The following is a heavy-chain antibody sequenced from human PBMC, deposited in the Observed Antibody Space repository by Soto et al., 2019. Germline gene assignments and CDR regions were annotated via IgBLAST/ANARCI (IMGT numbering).Heavy chain of an antibody. CDR3: SRVDPGETSPFDH. CDR2: INPFDGSR. CDR1: GGTFSSYY. V-gene: IGHV1-46*03. D-gene: IGHD3-10*01. Sequence: GASVKVSCKASGGTFSSYYIHWVRQAPGQGLEWMGWINPFDGSRMFAQSFQGRVTMTRDTSTSTVYMEVSSLRSEDTAVYYCSRVDPGETSPFDHWGQGTLVTVSS. J-gene: IGHJ4*02.